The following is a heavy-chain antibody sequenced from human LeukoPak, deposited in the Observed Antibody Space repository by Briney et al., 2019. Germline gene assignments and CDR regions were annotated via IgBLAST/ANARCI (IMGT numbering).Heavy chain of an antibody. J-gene: IGHJ4*02. Sequence: SETLSLTCTVSGGSITSNSYYWSWIRQPPGKGLEWIGEINHSGSTNYNPSLKSRVTISVDTSKNQFSLKLSSVTAADTAVYYCARHRGSGSYANFDYWGQGTLVTVSS. CDR2: INHSGST. CDR1: GGSITSNSYY. D-gene: IGHD3-10*01. CDR3: ARHRGSGSYANFDY. V-gene: IGHV4-39*01.